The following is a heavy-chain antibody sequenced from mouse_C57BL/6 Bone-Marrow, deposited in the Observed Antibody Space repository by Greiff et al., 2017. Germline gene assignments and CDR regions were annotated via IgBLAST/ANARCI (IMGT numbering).Heavy chain of an antibody. CDR1: GYTFTDYY. D-gene: IGHD1-1*01. Sequence: VQLQQSGPELVKPGASVKISCKASGYTFTDYYMNWVNQSHGKSLEWIGDINPNNGGTSYNQKFKGKATLTVDKSSSTAYMELRSLTSEDSAVYYCASLYYGLDYWGQGTTLTVSS. J-gene: IGHJ2*01. V-gene: IGHV1-26*01. CDR3: ASLYYGLDY. CDR2: INPNNGGT.